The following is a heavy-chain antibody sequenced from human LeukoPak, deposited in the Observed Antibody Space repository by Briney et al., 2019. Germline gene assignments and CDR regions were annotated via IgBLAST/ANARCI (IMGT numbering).Heavy chain of an antibody. CDR2: IYYSGRT. V-gene: IGHV4-59*01. Sequence: PSETLSHTRRVSGGSISSDQWNWIRQTPGKGLEWIGCIYYSGRTYYNLSLKSRVTIPVAMSKSQCSLRLTSVPAADTAVYYCARKNDFEIWGQVTLVTLSS. D-gene: IGHD2/OR15-2a*01. CDR1: GGSISSDQ. CDR3: ARKNDFEI. J-gene: IGHJ3*02.